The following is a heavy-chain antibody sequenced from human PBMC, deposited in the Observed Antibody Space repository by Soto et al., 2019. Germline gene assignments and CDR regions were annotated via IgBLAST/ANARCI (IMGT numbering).Heavy chain of an antibody. CDR3: ATAIFCGGGSCYSHWFDP. CDR2: FDPEDGET. J-gene: IGHJ5*02. Sequence: ASVKVSCKVSGYTLTELSMHWVRQAPGKGLEWMGGFDPEDGETIYAQKFQGRVTMTEDTSTDTAYMELSSLRSVDTAVYYCATAIFCGGGSCYSHWFDPWGQ. D-gene: IGHD2-15*01. CDR1: GYTLTELS. V-gene: IGHV1-24*01.